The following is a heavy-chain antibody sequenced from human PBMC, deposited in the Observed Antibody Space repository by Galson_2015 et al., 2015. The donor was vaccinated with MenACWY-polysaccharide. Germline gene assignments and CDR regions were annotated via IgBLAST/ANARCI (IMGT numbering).Heavy chain of an antibody. CDR1: GDSVSSGSAT. CDR3: ARDRARYSSGRPYYFDS. J-gene: IGHJ4*02. CDR2: TYYRSKWYS. V-gene: IGHV6-1*01. D-gene: IGHD6-19*01. Sequence: CAISGDSVSSGSATWNWIRQSPSRGLEWLGRTYYRSKWYSDYAVSVKGRITINPDTSQNQFSLQLNSVTPEDTAVYYCARDRARYSSGRPYYFDSWGQGSLVTVSS.